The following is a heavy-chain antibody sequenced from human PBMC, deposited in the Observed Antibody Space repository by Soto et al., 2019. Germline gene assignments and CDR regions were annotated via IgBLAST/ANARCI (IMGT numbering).Heavy chain of an antibody. Sequence: EVQLLDTGGGLVQPGGSLRLSCAASGFTFSNYAMTWVRQGPGKGLEWVSGISGSGGRSYYADSVKGRFTISRDNSKSTLYLQMNSLRAEDTAVYYCAKAYFVWSSEQPYYFDYWRQGTLVPVSS. CDR1: GFTFSNYA. J-gene: IGHJ4*02. D-gene: IGHD3-16*01. CDR2: ISGSGGRS. CDR3: AKAYFVWSSEQPYYFDY. V-gene: IGHV3-23*01.